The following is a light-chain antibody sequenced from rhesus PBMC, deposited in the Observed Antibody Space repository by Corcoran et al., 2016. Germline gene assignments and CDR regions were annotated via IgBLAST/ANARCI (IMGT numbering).Light chain of an antibody. V-gene: IGKV1-69*01. J-gene: IGKJ1*01. Sequence: DIQMTQSPSSLSASVGDRVTITCRASQGIRNWLAWYPQKPGKAPKPLIYRTSNLETGVPSRFRGRGFGKDFTLTISSLQTEDLGTYDWQQHDNAPWTFGQGAKVEI. CDR2: RTS. CDR1: QGIRNW. CDR3: QQHDNAPWT.